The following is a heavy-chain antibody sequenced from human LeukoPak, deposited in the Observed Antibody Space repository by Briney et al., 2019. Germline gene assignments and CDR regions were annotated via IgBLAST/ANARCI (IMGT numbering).Heavy chain of an antibody. CDR1: GYTFTSYD. J-gene: IGHJ5*02. V-gene: IGHV1-8*01. CDR3: AREYQLLGTVYNYFDP. D-gene: IGHD2-2*01. CDR2: MNPNSGNT. Sequence: ASVKVSCKASGYTFTSYDINWVRQATGQGLEWMGWMNPNSGNTGYAQKFQGRVTMTRNTAISTAYMELTSLRSEDTAVYYCAREYQLLGTVYNYFDPWGQGTLVTVSS.